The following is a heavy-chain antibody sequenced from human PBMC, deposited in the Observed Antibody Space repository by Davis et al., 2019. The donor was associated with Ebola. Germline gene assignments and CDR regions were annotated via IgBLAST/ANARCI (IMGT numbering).Heavy chain of an antibody. CDR2: ISDDGSNK. D-gene: IGHD2-2*01. CDR1: GFSFSGYW. Sequence: PGGSLRLSCAASGFSFSGYWMHWVRQAPGEGLEWLAVISDDGSNKYYADSVEGRFTISRDNSKETLFLQVNSLRAEDTAVYYCAKDRCSSRRCQDFYYGMDVWGQGTTVTVSS. J-gene: IGHJ6*02. V-gene: IGHV3-30*18. CDR3: AKDRCSSRRCQDFYYGMDV.